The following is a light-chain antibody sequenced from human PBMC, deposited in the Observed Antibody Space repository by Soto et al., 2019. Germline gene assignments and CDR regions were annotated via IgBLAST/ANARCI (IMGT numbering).Light chain of an antibody. CDR3: QVWDSSSDHRI. Sequence: SSELTQPPSVSVAPGQTARITCGGNYIGTKSVHWYHQKPGQAPVLVVYHNSDRPSGIPERFSGSNSGNTATLTISRVEAGDEADYYCQVWDSSSDHRIFGGGTKLTVL. CDR2: HNS. V-gene: IGLV3-21*02. CDR1: YIGTKS. J-gene: IGLJ2*01.